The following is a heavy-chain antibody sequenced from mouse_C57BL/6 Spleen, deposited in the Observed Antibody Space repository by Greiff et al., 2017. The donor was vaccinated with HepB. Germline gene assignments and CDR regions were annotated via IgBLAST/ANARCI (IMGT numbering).Heavy chain of an antibody. Sequence: QVQLQQPGAELVRPGSSVKLSCKASGYTFTSYWMHWVKQRPIQGLEWIGNIDPSDSETHYNQKFKDKATLTVDKSSSTAYMQLSSLTSEDSAVYYCARWELGPYYFDYWGQGTTLTVSS. J-gene: IGHJ2*01. CDR3: ARWELGPYYFDY. CDR1: GYTFTSYW. CDR2: IDPSDSET. D-gene: IGHD4-1*01. V-gene: IGHV1-52*01.